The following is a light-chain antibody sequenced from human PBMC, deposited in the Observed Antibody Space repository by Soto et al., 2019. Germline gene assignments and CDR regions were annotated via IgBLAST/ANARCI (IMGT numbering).Light chain of an antibody. Sequence: AIRMTQSPSSFSASTGDRVTITCRASQGISSYLPWYQQKPGKAPKLLIYAESTLQSGVPSSFSGSGSGTDFTLTNSCLQSEDFPNYYCQQYYSYPRTFGQGTKLEIK. V-gene: IGKV1-8*01. CDR2: AES. CDR3: QQYYSYPRT. CDR1: QGISSY. J-gene: IGKJ2*01.